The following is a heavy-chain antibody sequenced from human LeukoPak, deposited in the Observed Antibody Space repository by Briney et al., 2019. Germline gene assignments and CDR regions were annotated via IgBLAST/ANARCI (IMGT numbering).Heavy chain of an antibody. CDR2: IKQDGSEK. V-gene: IGHV3-7*01. CDR3: AREDDWNYEDY. CDR1: GFTFSNYW. Sequence: GGSLRLSCEGSGFTFSNYWMSWVRQAPGKGLEWVANIKQDGSEKYYVNSVKGRFTISRDNAKNSLYLQMNSLRAEDTAIYFCAREDDWNYEDYWGLGTLVTVSS. J-gene: IGHJ4*02. D-gene: IGHD1-7*01.